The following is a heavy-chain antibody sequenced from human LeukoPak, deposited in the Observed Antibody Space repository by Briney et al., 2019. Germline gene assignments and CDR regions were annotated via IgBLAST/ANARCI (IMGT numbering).Heavy chain of an antibody. CDR2: MNPNSGNT. Sequence: GASVKVSCKASGYTFTSYDINWVRQATGQGLEWMGWMNPNSGNTGYAQKFQGRVTITRNTSISTAYMELSSLRSEDTAVYYCARGRRSGRSSQNYYYYYMDVWGKGTTVTVSS. D-gene: IGHD3-10*01. CDR1: GYTFTSYD. J-gene: IGHJ6*03. CDR3: ARGRRSGRSSQNYYYYYMDV. V-gene: IGHV1-8*03.